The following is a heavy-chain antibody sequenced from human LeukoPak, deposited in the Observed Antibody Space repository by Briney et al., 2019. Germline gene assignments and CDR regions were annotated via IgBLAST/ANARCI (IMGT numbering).Heavy chain of an antibody. CDR2: IYTSGST. J-gene: IGHJ6*03. CDR1: GGSISSNSYY. D-gene: IGHD3-22*01. V-gene: IGHV4-61*02. CDR3: ARGSYYYDSGPGYYYMDV. Sequence: PSETLSLTCTVSGGSISSNSYYWSWIRQPAGKGLEWIGRIYTSGSTNYNPSLKSRVTISVDTSKNQFSLKLSSVTAADTAVYYCARGSYYYDSGPGYYYMDVWGKGTTVTISS.